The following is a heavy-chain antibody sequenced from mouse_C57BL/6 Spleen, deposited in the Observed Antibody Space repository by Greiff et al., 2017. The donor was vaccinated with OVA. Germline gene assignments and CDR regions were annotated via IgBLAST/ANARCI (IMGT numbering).Heavy chain of an antibody. J-gene: IGHJ4*01. D-gene: IGHD4-1*01. Sequence: QVQLQQPGAELVKPGASVKLSCKASGYTFTSYWMHWVKQRPGRGLEWIGRIDPNSGGTKYNEKFKSKDTLTVDKPSSTAYMQLSSLTSEDSAVYYCARSHWDVNYYAMDYWGQGTSVTVSS. CDR3: ARSHWDVNYYAMDY. CDR1: GYTFTSYW. V-gene: IGHV1-72*01. CDR2: IDPNSGGT.